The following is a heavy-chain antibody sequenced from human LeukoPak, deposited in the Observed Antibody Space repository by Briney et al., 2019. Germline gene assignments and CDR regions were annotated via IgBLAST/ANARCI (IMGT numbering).Heavy chain of an antibody. CDR3: LFGDSQIDY. CDR2: ISNSSIYT. D-gene: IGHD4-17*01. V-gene: IGHV3-11*06. CDR1: GFTFSDYY. Sequence: GGSLRLSCAASGFTFSDYYMSWIRQAPGKGLEWVSYISNSSIYTNYADSVKGRFTISRDNSKNTLYVQMNSLRAEDTAVYYCLFGDSQIDYWGQGTLVTVSS. J-gene: IGHJ4*02.